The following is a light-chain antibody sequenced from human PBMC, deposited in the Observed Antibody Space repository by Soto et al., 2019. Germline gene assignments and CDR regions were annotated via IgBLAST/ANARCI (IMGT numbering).Light chain of an antibody. CDR1: QNVRSNF. V-gene: IGKV3-20*01. Sequence: EVVLTQSPGTLSLSPGERATLSCRASQNVRSNFLAWYQQKPGQAPRLLIYDASNRATGIPDRFSGSGSGTDFTLTISRLEPEDFAVYYCQQYGTSTTLFTFGPGTKVDI. J-gene: IGKJ3*01. CDR2: DAS. CDR3: QQYGTSTTLFT.